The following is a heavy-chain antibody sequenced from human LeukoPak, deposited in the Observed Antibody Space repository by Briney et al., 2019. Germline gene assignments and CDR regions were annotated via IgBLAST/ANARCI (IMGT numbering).Heavy chain of an antibody. D-gene: IGHD6-19*01. CDR1: GFTVSSNY. J-gene: IGHJ6*02. V-gene: IGHV3-53*04. Sequence: GGSLRLSCAASGFTVSSNYMSWVRQALGKGLEWVSVIYSGGSTYYADSVKGRFTISRHNSKNTLYLQMNSLRAEDTAVYYCARDRVAVAGTALYYYGMDVWGQGTTVTVSS. CDR2: IYSGGST. CDR3: ARDRVAVAGTALYYYGMDV.